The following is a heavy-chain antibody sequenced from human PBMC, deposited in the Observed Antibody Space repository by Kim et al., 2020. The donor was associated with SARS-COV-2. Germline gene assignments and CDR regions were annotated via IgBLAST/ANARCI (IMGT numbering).Heavy chain of an antibody. Sequence: FQPGSVKARLTTTRETAKNSVYLQMNSLRAGDTAVYYCARVGGKKPPMDVWGQGTTVTVS. CDR3: ARVGGKKPPMDV. D-gene: IGHD1-26*01. J-gene: IGHJ6*02. V-gene: IGHV3-13*01.